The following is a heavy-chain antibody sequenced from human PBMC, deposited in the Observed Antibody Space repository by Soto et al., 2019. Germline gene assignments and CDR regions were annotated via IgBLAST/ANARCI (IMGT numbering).Heavy chain of an antibody. Sequence: LSLTCTVSGGSISSGGYYWRWIRQPPGKGLEWLAYIDGSSDHTNSADSVKGRFTISRDNAKNSVFLQMNNLRADDTAAYYCARDLRFSSTNYFDFWGRGTLVTVSS. D-gene: IGHD2-8*01. CDR1: GGSISSGGYY. J-gene: IGHJ4*02. V-gene: IGHV3-11*06. CDR3: ARDLRFSSTNYFDF. CDR2: IDGSSDHT.